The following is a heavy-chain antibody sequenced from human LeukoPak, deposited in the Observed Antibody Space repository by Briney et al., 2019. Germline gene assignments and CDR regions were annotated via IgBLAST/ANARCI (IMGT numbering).Heavy chain of an antibody. D-gene: IGHD2-2*01. V-gene: IGHV3-48*03. CDR2: IRSSGSTI. CDR3: ARDHCTSTSCYFAY. Sequence: PGGSLRLSCVASGFTFSSYEMNWVRQAPGKGLEWLSYIRSSGSTIYHADSVKGRFTISRDNAKNSVYLQMNSLRAEDTAVYYCARDHCTSTSCYFAYWGQRTLVTVSS. J-gene: IGHJ4*02. CDR1: GFTFSSYE.